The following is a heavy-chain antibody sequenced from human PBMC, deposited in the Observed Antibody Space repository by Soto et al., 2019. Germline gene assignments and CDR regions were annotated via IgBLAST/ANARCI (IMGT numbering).Heavy chain of an antibody. V-gene: IGHV3-48*02. J-gene: IGHJ3*02. CDR1: GFTFSSYS. CDR3: AREGSYDSSGYYVHDAFDI. D-gene: IGHD3-22*01. CDR2: ISSSSSTI. Sequence: GGSLRLSCAASGFTFSSYSMNWVRQAPGKGLEWVSYISSSSSTIYYADSVKGRFTISRDNAKNSLYLQMNSLRDEDTAVYYCAREGSYDSSGYYVHDAFDIWGQGTMVTVSS.